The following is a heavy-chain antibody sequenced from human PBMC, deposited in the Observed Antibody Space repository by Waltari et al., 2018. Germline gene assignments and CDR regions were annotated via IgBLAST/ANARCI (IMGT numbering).Heavy chain of an antibody. Sequence: EVHLLESGGGLAQPGGSRRLSCAASGSNLISLARSWVRQAPGKGLEWVSGISDSGVITKYADSVKGRFTVSRDNSKNTVFLQLNSLRAEDTAIYYCARHLYSIDYLELGNWGQGTLVTVSS. V-gene: IGHV3-23*01. D-gene: IGHD3-22*01. CDR3: ARHLYSIDYLELGN. J-gene: IGHJ4*02. CDR2: ISDSGVIT. CDR1: GSNLISLA.